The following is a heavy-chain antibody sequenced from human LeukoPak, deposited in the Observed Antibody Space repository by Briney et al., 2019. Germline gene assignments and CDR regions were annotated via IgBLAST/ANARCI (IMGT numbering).Heavy chain of an antibody. J-gene: IGHJ4*02. CDR2: INPNSGGT. V-gene: IGHV1-2*02. Sequence: ASVKVSCKASGGTFSSYAISWVRQAPGQGLEWMGWINPNSGGTNYAQKFQGRVTMTRDTSISTAYMELSRLRSDDTAVYYCAREYSGTVDYWGQGTLVTVSS. CDR1: GGTFSSYA. D-gene: IGHD1-26*01. CDR3: AREYSGTVDY.